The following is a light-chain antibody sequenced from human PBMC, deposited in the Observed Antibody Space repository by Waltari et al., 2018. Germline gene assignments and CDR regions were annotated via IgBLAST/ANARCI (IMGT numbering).Light chain of an antibody. J-gene: IGKJ1*01. CDR1: QSIRTS. Sequence: EIVMTQSPATLSVSPGERATLSCRASQSIRTSLAWYQQTPGQPPRLLIDGASTRATGIPARFSGSGSGTEFTFTISSLQSEDFAVYYCQQYDNWPPWTFGPGTRVEVK. CDR3: QQYDNWPPWT. CDR2: GAS. V-gene: IGKV3-15*01.